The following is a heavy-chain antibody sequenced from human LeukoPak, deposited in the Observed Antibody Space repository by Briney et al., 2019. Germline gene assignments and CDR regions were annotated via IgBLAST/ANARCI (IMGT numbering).Heavy chain of an antibody. Sequence: PSETLSLTCTVSGGSISSYYWSWIRQPAGKGLEWIGRIYTSGSTNYNPSLKSRVTMSVDTSKNQFSLKLSSVTAADTAVYYCARESRRYYGSGDEYYFDYWGQGTLVTVSS. D-gene: IGHD3-10*01. CDR1: GGSISSYY. CDR3: ARESRRYYGSGDEYYFDY. V-gene: IGHV4-4*07. CDR2: IYTSGST. J-gene: IGHJ4*02.